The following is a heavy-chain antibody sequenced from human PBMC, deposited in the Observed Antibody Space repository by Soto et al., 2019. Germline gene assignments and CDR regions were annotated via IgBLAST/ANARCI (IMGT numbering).Heavy chain of an antibody. V-gene: IGHV3-21*01. CDR1: RFTFSSDS. D-gene: IGHD2-2*01. Sequence: EVQLVESGGGLAKPGGSLRLSCAASRFTFSSDSMNWVRQAPGKGLEWVSSISSSSSYIYYADSVKGRFAISRDNAKNALYLQMNSLRAEDLAVYYCARDHCSRYSCYSPWGRGTLFSVSS. CDR2: ISSSSSYI. J-gene: IGHJ4*02. CDR3: ARDHCSRYSCYSP.